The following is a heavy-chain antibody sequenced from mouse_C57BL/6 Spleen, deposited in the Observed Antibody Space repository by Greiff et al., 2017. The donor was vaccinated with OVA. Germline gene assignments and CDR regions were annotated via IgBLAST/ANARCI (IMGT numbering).Heavy chain of an antibody. CDR3: ARNPSNFYYYAMDY. V-gene: IGHV2-2*01. CDR2: IWSGGST. D-gene: IGHD2-5*01. J-gene: IGHJ4*01. CDR1: GFSLTSYG. Sequence: QVQLQQSGPGLVQPSQSLSITCTVSGFSLTSYGVHWVRQSPGKGLEWLGVIWSGGSTDYNAAFISRLSISKDNSKSQVFFKMNSLQADDTAIYYCARNPSNFYYYAMDYWGQGTSVTVSS.